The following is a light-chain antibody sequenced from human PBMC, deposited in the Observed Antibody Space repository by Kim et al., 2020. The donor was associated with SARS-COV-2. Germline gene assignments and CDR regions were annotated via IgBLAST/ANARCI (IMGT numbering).Light chain of an antibody. J-gene: IGKJ2*01. CDR1: QTISSW. CDR2: KAS. V-gene: IGKV1-5*03. Sequence: LSASVGDRVTITCRASQTISSWLAWYQQKPGKAPKLLIYKASTLESGVPSRFSGSGSGTEFTLTISSLQPEDFATYYCQQYNSWYTFGQGTKLEI. CDR3: QQYNSWYT.